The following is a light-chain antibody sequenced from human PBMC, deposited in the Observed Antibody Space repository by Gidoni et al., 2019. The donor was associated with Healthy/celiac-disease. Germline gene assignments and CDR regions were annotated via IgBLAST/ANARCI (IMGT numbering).Light chain of an antibody. CDR1: QGISSY. J-gene: IGKJ4*01. Sequence: DTQLTQSPSSLSASVGDRVTITCRASQGISSYLAWYQQKPGKAPKLLIYAASTLQSGVPSRFSGSGSGTEFTLTISSLQPEDFATYYCQQLNSDPLTFGGGTKVEIK. CDR2: AAS. CDR3: QQLNSDPLT. V-gene: IGKV1-9*01.